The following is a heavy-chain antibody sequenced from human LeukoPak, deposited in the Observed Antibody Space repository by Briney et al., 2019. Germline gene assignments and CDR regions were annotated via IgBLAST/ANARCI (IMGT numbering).Heavy chain of an antibody. V-gene: IGHV3-53*01. D-gene: IGHD5-18*01. CDR3: ARGRGYSHSNWVDP. J-gene: IGHJ5*02. Sequence: GGSLRLSCAASGFTVSSSYMIWVRQAPGKGLEWVSVIYSGGTTYYADSVKGRFTISRDNSENTLYLQMNSLRAEDTAVYYCARGRGYSHSNWVDPWGQGTMVTVSA. CDR1: GFTVSSSY. CDR2: IYSGGTT.